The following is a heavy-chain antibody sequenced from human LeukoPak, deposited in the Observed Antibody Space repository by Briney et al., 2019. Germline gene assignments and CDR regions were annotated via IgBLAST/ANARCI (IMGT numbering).Heavy chain of an antibody. CDR1: GGTFSSYV. J-gene: IGHJ6*02. CDR2: IIPIFGTA. Sequence: SVKVSCKASGGTFSSYVISWVRQAPGQGLEWMGGIIPIFGTANYAQKFQGRVTITADESTSTAYMELSSLRSEDTAVYYCVRARPPQDDYVWGSYRPDLYYYGMDVWGQGTTVTVSS. CDR3: VRARPPQDDYVWGSYRPDLYYYGMDV. D-gene: IGHD3-16*02. V-gene: IGHV1-69*13.